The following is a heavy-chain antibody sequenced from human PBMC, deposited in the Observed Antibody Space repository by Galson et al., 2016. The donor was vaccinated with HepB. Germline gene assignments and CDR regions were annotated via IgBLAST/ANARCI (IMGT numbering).Heavy chain of an antibody. V-gene: IGHV5-51*01. Sequence: QSGAEVKKPGESLKISCKGSGSSFTTYWIGWVRQMPGKGLEWMGIIYPGDSGTRYSPSFQGQVTFSADRSISTAYLQWGSLKASDTAMYYCARQHSGSLDAFDSWGQGTVVTVSS. CDR3: ARQHSGSLDAFDS. J-gene: IGHJ3*02. CDR2: IYPGDSGT. CDR1: GSSFTTYW. D-gene: IGHD6-6*01.